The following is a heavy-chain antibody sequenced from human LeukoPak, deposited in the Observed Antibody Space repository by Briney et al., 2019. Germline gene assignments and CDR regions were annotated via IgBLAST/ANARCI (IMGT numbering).Heavy chain of an antibody. CDR1: GFTFSDYN. J-gene: IGHJ4*02. CDR2: ISYDGSNK. V-gene: IGHV3-30*18. D-gene: IGHD6-19*01. CDR3: AKVRWDNSGWYYLDN. Sequence: GGSLRLSCAASGFTFSDYNMHWVRQAPGKGLEWVAVISYDGSNKYYADSVKGRFTISRDNSKNTLYLQMNSLTDEDTAEYYCAKVRWDNSGWYYLDNWGQGTLVTVSS.